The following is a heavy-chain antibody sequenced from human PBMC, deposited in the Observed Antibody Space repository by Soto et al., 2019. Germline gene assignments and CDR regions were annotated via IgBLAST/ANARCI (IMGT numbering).Heavy chain of an antibody. J-gene: IGHJ4*02. CDR3: ARSGDNYNLLDY. D-gene: IGHD1-1*01. V-gene: IGHV3-11*06. CDR2: SSNSGTYT. Sequence: GSLRLSCVGSGFTFSDYYMSWVRQAPGKGLEWLSYSSNSGTYTKYAGSVKGRFSISRDNAKNSLHLQINSLRGEDTAVYYCARSGDNYNLLDYWGQGTPVTVSS. CDR1: GFTFSDYY.